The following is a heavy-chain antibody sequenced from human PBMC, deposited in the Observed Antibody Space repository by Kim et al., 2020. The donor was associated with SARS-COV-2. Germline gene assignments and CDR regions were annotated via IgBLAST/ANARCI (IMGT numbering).Heavy chain of an antibody. CDR2: IYYSGST. J-gene: IGHJ4*02. V-gene: IGHV4-31*03. Sequence: SETLSLTCTVSGGSISSGGYYWSWIRQHPGKGLEWIGYIYYSGSTYYNPSLKSRVTITVDTSKNQFSLKLSSVTAADTAVYYCSRANMITFGGVIGHFDFWGQGTLVTVS. D-gene: IGHD3-16*02. CDR3: SRANMITFGGVIGHFDF. CDR1: GGSISSGGYY.